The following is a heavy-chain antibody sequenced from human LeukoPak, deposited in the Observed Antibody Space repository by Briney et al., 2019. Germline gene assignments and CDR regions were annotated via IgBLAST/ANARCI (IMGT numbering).Heavy chain of an antibody. J-gene: IGHJ4*02. CDR1: GFIFSDFY. CDR2: ISPSSHDI. D-gene: IGHD3-10*01. CDR3: AKDRVIDYYGSGSYIDY. Sequence: GGSLRLSCAASGFIFSDFYMSWVRQAAGKGLEYIAYISPSSHDIIYADSVKGRFTISRDNSKNTLFLQMNSLRAEDTAVYYCAKDRVIDYYGSGSYIDYWGQGTLVTVSS. V-gene: IGHV3-11*06.